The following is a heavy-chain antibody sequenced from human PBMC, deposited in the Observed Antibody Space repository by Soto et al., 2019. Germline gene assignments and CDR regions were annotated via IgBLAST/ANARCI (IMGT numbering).Heavy chain of an antibody. J-gene: IGHJ4*02. Sequence: EVQLLESGGGLVQPGGSLRLSCAASGFTFNNYAMGWVRQAPGKGLEWVSAITDSGDDTYYIDSVKGPFTISRDNSKSTLYLQMNSLRAEDTAIYYCAKLGSSSWSPHYYFDSWGQGTLVTVSS. V-gene: IGHV3-23*01. CDR2: ITDSGDDT. CDR1: GFTFNNYA. D-gene: IGHD2-2*01. CDR3: AKLGSSSWSPHYYFDS.